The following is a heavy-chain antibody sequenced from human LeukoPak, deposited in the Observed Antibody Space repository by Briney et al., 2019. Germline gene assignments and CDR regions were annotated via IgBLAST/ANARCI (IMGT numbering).Heavy chain of an antibody. D-gene: IGHD3-22*01. Sequence: SETLSLTCAVYGGSFSGYYWSWIRQPPGKGLEWIGEINHSGSTNYNPSLKSRVTISVDTSKNQFSLKLSSVTAADTAVYYCARDLPAYYYDSSGYYQGYGMDVWGQGTTVTVSS. CDR2: INHSGST. CDR3: ARDLPAYYYDSSGYYQGYGMDV. CDR1: GGSFSGYY. J-gene: IGHJ6*02. V-gene: IGHV4-34*01.